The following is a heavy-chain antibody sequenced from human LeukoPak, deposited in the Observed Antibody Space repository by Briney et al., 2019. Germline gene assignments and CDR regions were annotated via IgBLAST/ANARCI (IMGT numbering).Heavy chain of an antibody. V-gene: IGHV1-69*04. CDR3: ARSRPFPRYCSGGSCSDAFDI. CDR2: IIPILGIA. CDR1: GGTFSSYA. J-gene: IGHJ3*02. D-gene: IGHD2-15*01. Sequence: ASVKVSCKASGGTFSSYAISWARQAPGQGLEWMGRIIPILGIANYAQKFQGRVTITADKSTSTAYMELSSLRSEDTAVYYCARSRPFPRYCSGGSCSDAFDIWGQGTMVTVSS.